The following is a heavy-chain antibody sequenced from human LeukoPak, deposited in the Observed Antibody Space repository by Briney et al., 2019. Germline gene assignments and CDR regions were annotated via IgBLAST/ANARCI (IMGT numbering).Heavy chain of an antibody. CDR3: ATDMYGRSSEGTRFDP. V-gene: IGHV1-46*01. J-gene: IGHJ5*02. D-gene: IGHD6-6*01. CDR1: GYTFSSYH. Sequence: ASVKVSCKPSGYTFSSYHVHWVRQAPGQGLEWMGMINPSGGHTRYSQKFQGRVTMTRDVSTSTVYMELSSLISEDTAVYYCATDMYGRSSEGTRFDPWGQGPLVTVSS. CDR2: INPSGGHT.